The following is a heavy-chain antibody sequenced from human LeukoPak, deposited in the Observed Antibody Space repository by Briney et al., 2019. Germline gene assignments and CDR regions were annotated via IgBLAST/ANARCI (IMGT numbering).Heavy chain of an antibody. Sequence: PGGSLRLSCAASGFTFSSYNMNWVRQAPGKGLEWVSYISISSTTIHYADSVKGRFTISRDNAKNSLYLQMNSLRDEDTAVYYCGRGLNNWNGLDWFDPWGQGTLVTVSS. V-gene: IGHV3-48*02. CDR3: GRGLNNWNGLDWFDP. J-gene: IGHJ5*02. CDR1: GFTFSSYN. CDR2: ISISSTTI. D-gene: IGHD1-1*01.